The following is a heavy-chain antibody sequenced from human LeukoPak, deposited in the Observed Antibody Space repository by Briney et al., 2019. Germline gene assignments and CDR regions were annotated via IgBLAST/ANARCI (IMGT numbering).Heavy chain of an antibody. J-gene: IGHJ6*02. CDR2: XXXXXXXX. D-gene: IGHD2-15*01. CDR3: ATDQYCSGGSCYSRKVNYYGMDV. V-gene: IGHV1-2*02. CDR1: GYTFTGYY. Sequence: ASVKVSCKASGYTFTGYYMHWVRQAPGQGLEXXXXXXXXXXXXNYAQKFQGRVTMTRDTSISTAYMELSRLRSDDTAVYYCATDQYCSGGSCYSRKVNYYGMDVWGQGTTVTVSS.